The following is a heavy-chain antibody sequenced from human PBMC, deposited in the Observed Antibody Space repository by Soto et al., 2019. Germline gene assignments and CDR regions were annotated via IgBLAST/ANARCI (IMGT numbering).Heavy chain of an antibody. J-gene: IGHJ4*02. CDR2: ITNNGGTV. Sequence: VGSLRLSCAASGFTFNVYTMNWVRQAPGKGLEWVSSITNNGGTVYYADSVKGRFTISRDNAKNSVYLQMNSLRDGDTAVYYCARERGGGYHDYWGQGTLVTVSS. CDR3: ARERGGGYHDY. V-gene: IGHV3-48*02. CDR1: GFTFNVYT. D-gene: IGHD6-13*01.